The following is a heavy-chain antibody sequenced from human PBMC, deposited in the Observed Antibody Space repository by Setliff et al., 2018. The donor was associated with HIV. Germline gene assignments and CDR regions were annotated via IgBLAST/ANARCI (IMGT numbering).Heavy chain of an antibody. Sequence: GASVKVSCKASGGTFSSYVISWVRQAPGQGPEWMGGIIPMYGVANYAQKFQGRATITTDESTSTAYMELSSLRSEDTAVYYCALPNCGGGNCWSSASLPPAGWFDPWGQGTLVTVSS. D-gene: IGHD2-15*01. CDR1: GGTFSSYV. CDR2: IIPMYGVA. V-gene: IGHV1-69*05. J-gene: IGHJ5*02. CDR3: ALPNCGGGNCWSSASLPPAGWFDP.